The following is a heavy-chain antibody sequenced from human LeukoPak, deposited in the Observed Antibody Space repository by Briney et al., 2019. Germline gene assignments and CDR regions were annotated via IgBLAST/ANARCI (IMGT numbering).Heavy chain of an antibody. V-gene: IGHV3-23*01. Sequence: GGTLRLSCVASGFTFSSYAMSWVRQAPGKGLEWVSAISGSGGSTYYADSVKGRFTISRDNSKNTLYLQMNSLRAEDTAVYYCAKGAVVAATVYYYYMDVWGKGTTVTVSS. CDR2: ISGSGGST. J-gene: IGHJ6*03. CDR3: AKGAVVAATVYYYYMDV. CDR1: GFTFSSYA. D-gene: IGHD2-15*01.